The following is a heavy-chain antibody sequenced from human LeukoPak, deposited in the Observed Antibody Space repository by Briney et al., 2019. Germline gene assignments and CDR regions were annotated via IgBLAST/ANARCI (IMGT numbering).Heavy chain of an antibody. Sequence: SETLSLTCTVSGGSISSYYWSWIRQPAWKGLEWIGRIYTSGSTNYNPSLQSRVTMSVDTSKNQFSLKLSSVTAADTAVYYCARGGVTWTLDYWGQGTLVTVSS. CDR1: GGSISSYY. J-gene: IGHJ4*02. CDR2: IYTSGST. CDR3: ARGGVTWTLDY. V-gene: IGHV4-4*07. D-gene: IGHD3-10*01.